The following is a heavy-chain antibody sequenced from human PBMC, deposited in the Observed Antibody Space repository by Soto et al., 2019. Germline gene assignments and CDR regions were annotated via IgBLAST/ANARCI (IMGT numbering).Heavy chain of an antibody. CDR3: ARSTRLGIAAAGRTFDY. CDR2: IYYSGST. V-gene: IGHV4-31*03. D-gene: IGHD6-13*01. Sequence: SETLSLTCTVSRGSISSGGYYWSWIRQHPGKGLEWIGYIYYSGSTYYNPSLKSRVTISVDTSKNQFSLKLSSVTAADTAVYYCARSTRLGIAAAGRTFDYWGQGTLVTVSS. J-gene: IGHJ4*02. CDR1: RGSISSGGYY.